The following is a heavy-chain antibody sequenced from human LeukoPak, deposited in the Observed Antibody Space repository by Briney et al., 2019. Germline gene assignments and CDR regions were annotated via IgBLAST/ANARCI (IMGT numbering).Heavy chain of an antibody. V-gene: IGHV3-11*01. Sequence: GGSLRLSCAASGFTFSDYYMSWLRQAPGKGLEWVSYISSSGSTIYYADSVKGRFTISRDNAKNSVYLQINSLRAEDTAVYYCARAGYGDIYYFDYWGQGTLVTVSS. D-gene: IGHD4-17*01. CDR1: GFTFSDYY. J-gene: IGHJ4*02. CDR3: ARAGYGDIYYFDY. CDR2: ISSSGSTI.